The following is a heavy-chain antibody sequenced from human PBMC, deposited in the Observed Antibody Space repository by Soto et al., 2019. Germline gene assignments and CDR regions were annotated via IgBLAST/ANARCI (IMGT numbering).Heavy chain of an antibody. D-gene: IGHD6-6*01. Sequence: PGGSLRLSCAASGFTFSSYGMHWVRQAPGKGLEWVAVISYDGSNKYYADSVKGRFTISRDNSKNTLYLQMNSLRAEDTAVYYCAKEYSSSRSPRYYYYGMDVWGQGTTVTVS. CDR3: AKEYSSSRSPRYYYYGMDV. V-gene: IGHV3-30*18. CDR2: ISYDGSNK. J-gene: IGHJ6*02. CDR1: GFTFSSYG.